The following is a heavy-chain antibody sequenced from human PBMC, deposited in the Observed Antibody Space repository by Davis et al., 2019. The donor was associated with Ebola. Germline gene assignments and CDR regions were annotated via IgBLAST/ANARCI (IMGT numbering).Heavy chain of an antibody. J-gene: IGHJ5*02. D-gene: IGHD5-12*01. Sequence: HSQTLSLTCAISGDNVSGNSGGWNWIRQSPSRGLEWLGRTYYNSKWYHDYAVSVKSRISINADTSKNQFSLQLNSVTPEDTAVYYCTRGWLRGWFDPWGQGTQVIVSS. CDR2: TYYNSKWYH. CDR1: GDNVSGNSGG. V-gene: IGHV6-1*01. CDR3: TRGWLRGWFDP.